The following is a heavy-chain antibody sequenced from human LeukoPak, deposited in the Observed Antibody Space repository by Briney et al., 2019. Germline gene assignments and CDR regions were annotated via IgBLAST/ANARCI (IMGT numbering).Heavy chain of an antibody. D-gene: IGHD3-16*02. CDR3: ARFRGGSYRPIFDY. V-gene: IGHV3-11*04. CDR1: GFTFSDYY. J-gene: IGHJ4*02. Sequence: PGGSLRLSCGASGFTFSDYYMSWIRQAPGNGLEWISYISSTLRTTYYTDSVEGRFTISRDNAKTSLYLQMNSLRAEDTAVYYCARFRGGSYRPIFDYWGQGTLVTVSS. CDR2: ISSTLRTT.